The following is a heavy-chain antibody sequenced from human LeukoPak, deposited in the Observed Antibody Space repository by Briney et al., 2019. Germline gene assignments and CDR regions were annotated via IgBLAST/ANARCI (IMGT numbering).Heavy chain of an antibody. Sequence: GGSLRLSCAASGFTFSNYAMHWVRQAPGKGLEWMSVISYDGRNKYFADSVKGRFSISRDSSKNILYLQMNSLRAEDTAVYYCAKDRCSNGVGCYYYYMDVWGKGTTVTISS. D-gene: IGHD2-8*01. CDR3: AKDRCSNGVGCYYYYMDV. CDR2: ISYDGRNK. CDR1: GFTFSNYA. J-gene: IGHJ6*03. V-gene: IGHV3-30*04.